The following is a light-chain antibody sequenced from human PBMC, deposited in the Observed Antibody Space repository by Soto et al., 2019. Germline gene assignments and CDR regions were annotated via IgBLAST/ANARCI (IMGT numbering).Light chain of an antibody. CDR1: QSISSR. J-gene: IGKJ1*01. V-gene: IGKV1-5*03. CDR3: QQYDRYWT. Sequence: DIQMTQSPSTLSASVGDRVTITCRASQSISSRLAWYQQKPGKAPKLLIYKASTLATGVPSRFSGSGSGTEFALTISSLQPDDFATYSCQQYDRYWTFGQGTKVEIK. CDR2: KAS.